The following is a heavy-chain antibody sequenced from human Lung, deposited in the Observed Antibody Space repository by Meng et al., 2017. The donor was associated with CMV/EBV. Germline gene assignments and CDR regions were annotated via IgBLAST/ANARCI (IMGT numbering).Heavy chain of an antibody. V-gene: IGHV3-66*02. J-gene: IGHJ2*01. D-gene: IGHD3-16*01. CDR1: GFIVNSND. Sequence: GGSXRLXCSGSGFIVNSNDMTWVRQAPGKGPEWVSGIFGGGKTYYADSVQGRFTISRDNSKNTLYLQMNALTAEDSALYYCASFKHQLVGGIYWYLDLWGPGTLVTVSS. CDR2: IFGGGKT. CDR3: ASFKHQLVGGIYWYLDL.